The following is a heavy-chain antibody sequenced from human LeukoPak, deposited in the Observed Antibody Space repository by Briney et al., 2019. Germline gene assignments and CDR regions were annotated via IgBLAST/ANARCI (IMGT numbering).Heavy chain of an antibody. CDR1: GGSINTYY. CDR2: IYSSGST. D-gene: IGHD1-1*01. Sequence: SETLSLTCTVSGGSINTYYWSWIRQPPGKGLEWIGYIYSSGSTNYNPFIKSRVTISIDSSTNQFFLKLTSVTAADTAVYYCARTTPMGWFDPWGQGTLVTVSS. V-gene: IGHV4-59*01. J-gene: IGHJ5*01. CDR3: ARTTPMGWFDP.